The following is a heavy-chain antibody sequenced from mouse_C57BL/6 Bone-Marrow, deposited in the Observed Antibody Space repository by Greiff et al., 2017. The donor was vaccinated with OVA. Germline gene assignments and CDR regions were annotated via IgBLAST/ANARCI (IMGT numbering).Heavy chain of an antibody. Sequence: VQLQQSGTVLARPGASVKMSCKTSGYTFTSYWMHWVKQRPGQGLEWIGAIYPGNSDTSYNQKFKGKAKLTAATSASTAYMELSSLTNEDSAVYYCAPLDYGSDYFDYWGQGTTLTVSS. D-gene: IGHD1-1*01. CDR3: APLDYGSDYFDY. CDR2: IYPGNSDT. V-gene: IGHV1-5*01. CDR1: GYTFTSYW. J-gene: IGHJ2*01.